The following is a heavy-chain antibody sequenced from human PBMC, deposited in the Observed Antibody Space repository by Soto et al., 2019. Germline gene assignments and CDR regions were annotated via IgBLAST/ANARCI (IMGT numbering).Heavy chain of an antibody. V-gene: IGHV4-61*01. D-gene: IGHD6-19*01. CDR3: ARDTVATDAFDI. CDR2: IYYSGST. J-gene: IGHJ3*02. CDR1: GGSVSSGSYY. Sequence: QVQLQESGPGLVKPSETLSLTCTVSGGSVSSGSYYWSWIRQPPGKGLEWIGYIYYSGSTNYTPSLKSRVTISVDTSKNQFSLTLSSVTAADTAVYYCARDTVATDAFDIWGQGTMVTVSS.